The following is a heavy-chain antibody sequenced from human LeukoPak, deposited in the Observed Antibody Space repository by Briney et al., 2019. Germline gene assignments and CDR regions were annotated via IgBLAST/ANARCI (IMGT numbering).Heavy chain of an antibody. Sequence: SETLSLTCAVYGGSFSGYYWSWIRQPPGKGLEWIGSIYYSGSTYYNPSLKSRVTISVDTSKDQFSLKLSSVTAADTAVYYCARVGSGSYFSPYYFDYWGQGTLVTVSS. CDR1: GGSFSGYY. D-gene: IGHD1-26*01. CDR3: ARVGSGSYFSPYYFDY. J-gene: IGHJ4*02. CDR2: IYYSGST. V-gene: IGHV4-34*01.